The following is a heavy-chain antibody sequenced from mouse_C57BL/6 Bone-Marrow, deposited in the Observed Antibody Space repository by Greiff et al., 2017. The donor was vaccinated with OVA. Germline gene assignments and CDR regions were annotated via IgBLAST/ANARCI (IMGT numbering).Heavy chain of an antibody. J-gene: IGHJ4*01. CDR1: GYTFTDYN. CDR2: INPNNGGT. CDR3: ASRYNAMDY. Sequence: EVKLQESGPELVKPGASVKIPCKASGYTFTDYNMDWVKQSHGKSLEWIGDINPNNGGTIYNQKFKGKATLTVDKSSSTAYMELRSLTSEDTAVYYCASRYNAMDYWGQGTSVTVSS. D-gene: IGHD2-12*01. V-gene: IGHV1-18*01.